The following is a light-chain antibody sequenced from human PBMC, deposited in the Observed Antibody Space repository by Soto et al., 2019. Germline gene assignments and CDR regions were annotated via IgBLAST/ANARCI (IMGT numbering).Light chain of an antibody. V-gene: IGLV2-14*01. J-gene: IGLJ1*01. CDR2: EVS. Sequence: QSVLTQPASVSGSPGRSITVSCTGTSXDIGGYNYVSWYQQQAGKAPKLIIHEVSNRPSGVSNRFSGSKSGNTASLTISGLQAEDEADYYCDSYTSSRAYVFGIGTKVTVL. CDR1: SXDIGGYNY. CDR3: DSYTSSRAYV.